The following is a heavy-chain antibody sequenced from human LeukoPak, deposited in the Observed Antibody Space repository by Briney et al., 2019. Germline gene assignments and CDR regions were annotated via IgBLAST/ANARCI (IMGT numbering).Heavy chain of an antibody. Sequence: PSETLSLTCTVSGGSISSTTYYWGWIRQPPGKGLEWIGSTHYSGSAYNNPSLKSRVAISVDTSKNQFSLNLSSLTAADTAVYYCARTYDYVWGSYRYPFDLWGQGILVTVSS. D-gene: IGHD3-16*02. CDR2: THYSGSA. V-gene: IGHV4-39*01. CDR1: GGSISSTTYY. CDR3: ARTYDYVWGSYRYPFDL. J-gene: IGHJ4*02.